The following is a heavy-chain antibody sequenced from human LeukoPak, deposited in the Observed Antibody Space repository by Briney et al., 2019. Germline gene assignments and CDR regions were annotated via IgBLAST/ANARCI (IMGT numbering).Heavy chain of an antibody. CDR3: AKDGPHVVGAAWYFDS. D-gene: IGHD1-26*01. V-gene: IGHV3-23*01. Sequence: GGSLRLSCAASGFTFITYGVSWVRQAPGKVLEWVSSITSGGNTYYADSVKGRFTISRDNSKNTLYLEMNSLGTEDTAVYYCAKDGPHVVGAAWYFDSWGQGTLVTVSS. CDR2: ITSGGNT. J-gene: IGHJ4*02. CDR1: GFTFITYG.